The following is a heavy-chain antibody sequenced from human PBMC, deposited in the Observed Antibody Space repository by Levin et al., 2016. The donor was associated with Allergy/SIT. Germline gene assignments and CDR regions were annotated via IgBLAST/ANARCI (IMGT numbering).Heavy chain of an antibody. J-gene: IGHJ4*02. Sequence: WIRQPPGKGLEWVALISYDGSYIHYADSVKGRFTISRDNSKNTLYVQMNSLRPEDTAVYYCAKGAVSGWFSFYFDYWGQGTLVTVSS. D-gene: IGHD6-19*01. CDR3: AKGAVSGWFSFYFDY. CDR2: ISYDGSYI. V-gene: IGHV3-30*18.